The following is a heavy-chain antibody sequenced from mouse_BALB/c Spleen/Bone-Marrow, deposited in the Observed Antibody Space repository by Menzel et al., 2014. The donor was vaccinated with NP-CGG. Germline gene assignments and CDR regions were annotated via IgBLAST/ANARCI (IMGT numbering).Heavy chain of an antibody. V-gene: IGHV1-9*01. CDR1: GYTFSSYW. CDR3: ASRGYAMDY. J-gene: IGHJ4*01. Sequence: VKLMESGAELMKPGASVKISCKATGYTFSSYWIEWIKQRPGHGLEWIGETLPGSGSSNYNEKFKGKATFTADTSSNTAYMQLSSLTSEDSAVYYCASRGYAMDYWGQATSVTVSS. CDR2: TLPGSGSS.